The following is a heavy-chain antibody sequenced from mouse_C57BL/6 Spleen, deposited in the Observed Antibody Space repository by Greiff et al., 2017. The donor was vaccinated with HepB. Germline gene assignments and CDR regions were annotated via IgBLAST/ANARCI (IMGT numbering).Heavy chain of an antibody. Sequence: EVQLQESGAELVRPGSSVKMSCKTSGYTFTSYGINWVKQRPGQGLDWIGYIYIGNGYTEYNEKFKGKATRTSDTSSSTAYLQLRSLTSEDSAIYFWATAYSYVDYWGQGTTLTVSS. CDR1: GYTFTSYG. V-gene: IGHV1-58*01. J-gene: IGHJ2*01. CDR2: IYIGNGYT. D-gene: IGHD2-10*01. CDR3: ATAYSYVDY.